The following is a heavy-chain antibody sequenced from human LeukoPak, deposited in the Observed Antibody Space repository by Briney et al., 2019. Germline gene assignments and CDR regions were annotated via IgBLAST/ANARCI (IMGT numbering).Heavy chain of an antibody. J-gene: IGHJ4*02. D-gene: IGHD6-19*01. CDR2: INHSGGT. V-gene: IGHV4-34*01. CDR3: ARGLYSSGWIRD. CDR1: GGSFSGYY. Sequence: SETLSLTCAVYGGSFSGYYWSWIRQPPGKGLEWIGEINHSGGTNYNPSLKSRVTISVDTSKNQFSLKLSSVTAADTAVYYCARGLYSSGWIRDWGQGTLVTVSS.